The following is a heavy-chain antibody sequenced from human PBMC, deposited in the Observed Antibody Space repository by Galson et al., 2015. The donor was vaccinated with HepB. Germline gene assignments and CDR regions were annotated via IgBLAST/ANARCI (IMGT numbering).Heavy chain of an antibody. Sequence: SGAEVKKPGESLKISCKGSGYSFTSYWIGWVRQMPGKGLEWMGIIYPGDSDTRYSPSFQGQVTIPADKSISTAYLQWSSLKASDTAMYYCARQGGYCSGGSCYSDYWGQGTLVTVSS. CDR1: GYSFTSYW. CDR2: IYPGDSDT. V-gene: IGHV5-51*01. J-gene: IGHJ4*02. D-gene: IGHD2-15*01. CDR3: ARQGGYCSGGSCYSDY.